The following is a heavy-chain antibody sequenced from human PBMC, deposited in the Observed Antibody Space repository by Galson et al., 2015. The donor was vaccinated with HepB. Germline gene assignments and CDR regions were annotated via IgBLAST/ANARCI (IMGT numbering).Heavy chain of an antibody. CDR3: VRAPYGAQYYFDY. J-gene: IGHJ4*02. D-gene: IGHD4-17*01. Sequence: SLRLSCAASGFTFSSHGMHWVRQAPGKGLVWVAVIWYDGTNEEYADSLKGRFTISRDNSRNKLYLQINSLRAEDTAVYYCVRAPYGAQYYFDYWGQGTLVTVSS. CDR2: IWYDGTNE. V-gene: IGHV3-33*01. CDR1: GFTFSSHG.